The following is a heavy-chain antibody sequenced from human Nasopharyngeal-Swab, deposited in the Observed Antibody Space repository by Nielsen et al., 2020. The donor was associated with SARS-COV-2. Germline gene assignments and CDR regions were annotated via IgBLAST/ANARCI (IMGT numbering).Heavy chain of an antibody. V-gene: IGHV4-59*01. J-gene: IGHJ5*02. CDR1: GGSMRSYY. Sequence: GSLRLSCTVSGGSMRSYYWNWIRQPPGKGLEWIGYIYYSGSTNYNPSLKSRVTISIDTSKNQFSLILRSATAADTAVYYCARGYCSSTTCYRTWFDPWGQGTPVSVSS. D-gene: IGHD2-2*02. CDR2: IYYSGST. CDR3: ARGYCSSTTCYRTWFDP.